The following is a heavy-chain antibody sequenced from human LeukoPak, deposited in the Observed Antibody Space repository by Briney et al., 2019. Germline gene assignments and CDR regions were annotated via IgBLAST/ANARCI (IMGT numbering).Heavy chain of an antibody. Sequence: GGSLRLSCAASGFTFTSFAMSWVRQAPGKGLEWVSTISGIGDATYYADSVKGRFTISRDNSKNTLYLQMNSLRVEDTAVYYCARDSSMLRGPLVIYYFDFWGQGTLVTVSS. V-gene: IGHV3-23*01. CDR3: ARDSSMLRGPLVIYYFDF. D-gene: IGHD3-10*01. J-gene: IGHJ4*02. CDR1: GFTFTSFA. CDR2: ISGIGDAT.